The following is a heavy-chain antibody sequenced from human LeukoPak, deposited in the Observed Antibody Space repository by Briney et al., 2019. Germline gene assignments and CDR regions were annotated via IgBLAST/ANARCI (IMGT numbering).Heavy chain of an antibody. Sequence: PGGSLRLSCAASGFTFSSYAMSWVRQAPGKGLEWVSAISGSGGSTYYADSVKDRFTISRDNSKNTLYLQMNSLRAEDTAVYYCAGYYDILTGYYYFDYWGQGTLVTVSS. CDR1: GFTFSSYA. CDR2: ISGSGGST. V-gene: IGHV3-23*01. J-gene: IGHJ4*02. D-gene: IGHD3-9*01. CDR3: AGYYDILTGYYYFDY.